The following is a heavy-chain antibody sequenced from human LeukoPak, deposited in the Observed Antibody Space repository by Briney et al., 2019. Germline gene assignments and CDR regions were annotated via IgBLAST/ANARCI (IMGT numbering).Heavy chain of an antibody. CDR3: AREDGGMDV. CDR1: GGTFSSYA. CDR2: IIRIFGTA. Sequence: SVKVSCKASGGTFSSYAISWVRQAPGQGLEWMEGIIRIFGTAYYAQKLQGRVTITADKSTSTAYMELSSLRSEDTAVYYCAREDGGMDVWGKGTTATVSS. V-gene: IGHV1-69*06. J-gene: IGHJ6*04.